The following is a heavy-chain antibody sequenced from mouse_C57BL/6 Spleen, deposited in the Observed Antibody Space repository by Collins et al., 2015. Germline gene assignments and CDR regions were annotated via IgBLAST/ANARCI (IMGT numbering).Heavy chain of an antibody. V-gene: IGHV5-6*01. CDR2: ISSGGSYT. CDR3: ARPYGSSQGFDV. CDR1: GFTFSSYG. D-gene: IGHD1-1*01. Sequence: EVQLVESGGDLVKPGGSLKLSCAASGFTFSSYGMSWVRQTPDKRLEWVATISSGGSYTYYPDSVKGRFTIPRDNAKNTLYLQMSSLKSEDTAMYYCARPYGSSQGFDVWGAGTTVTVSS. J-gene: IGHJ1*01.